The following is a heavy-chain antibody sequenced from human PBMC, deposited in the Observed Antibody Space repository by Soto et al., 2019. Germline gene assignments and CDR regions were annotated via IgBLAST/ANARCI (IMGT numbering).Heavy chain of an antibody. CDR1: GGSISSGGYY. J-gene: IGHJ6*02. CDR2: IYYSGST. Sequence: QVQLQESGPGLVKPSQTLSLTCTVSGGSISSGGYYWSWIRQHPGKGLEWIGYIYYSGSTYYNPSLKSRVTISVDTSKNQFSRKLSSVTAADTAVYYCARENVWFGEPYGMDVWGQGTTVTVSS. V-gene: IGHV4-31*03. D-gene: IGHD3-10*01. CDR3: ARENVWFGEPYGMDV.